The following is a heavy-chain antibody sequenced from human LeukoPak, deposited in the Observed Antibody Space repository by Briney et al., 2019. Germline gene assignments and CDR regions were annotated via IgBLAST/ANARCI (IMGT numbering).Heavy chain of an antibody. CDR2: IYYSGST. J-gene: IGHJ3*02. Sequence: KPSETLSLTCTVSGGSISSSSYYWGWIRQPPGKGLEWIGSIYYSGSTYYNPSLKSRVTISVDTSKNQFSLKLSSVTAADTAVYYCAREPRRPFNAFDIWGQGTMVTVSS. CDR3: AREPRRPFNAFDI. V-gene: IGHV4-39*07. D-gene: IGHD6-25*01. CDR1: GGSISSSSYY.